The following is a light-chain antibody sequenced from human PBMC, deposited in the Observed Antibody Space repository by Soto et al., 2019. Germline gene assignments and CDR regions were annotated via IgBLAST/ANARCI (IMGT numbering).Light chain of an antibody. V-gene: IGLV2-14*01. J-gene: IGLJ1*01. CDR3: SSYTSSSTLYV. Sequence: QSVLAQPASVSGSPGQSITLSCTGTSRDVGGYNYVSWYQQHPGKAPKLMIYDVSNRPSGVSNRFSGSKSGNTASLTISGLQAEDEADYYCSSYTSSSTLYVFGTGTKVTVL. CDR1: SRDVGGYNY. CDR2: DVS.